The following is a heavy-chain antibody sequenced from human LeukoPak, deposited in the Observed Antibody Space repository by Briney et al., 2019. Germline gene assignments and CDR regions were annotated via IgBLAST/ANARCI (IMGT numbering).Heavy chain of an antibody. CDR1: GYTFTGYF. D-gene: IGHD1-26*01. CDR3: ARASGSYWWFDP. CDR2: INPNSGGT. Sequence: ASVKVSCKASGYTFTGYFIHWVRQAPGQGLEWMGWINPNSGGTNYAQKFQGSVTMTRDTSISTVYMELSRLRSDDTAVYYCARASGSYWWFDPWGQGTLVTVSS. V-gene: IGHV1-2*02. J-gene: IGHJ5*02.